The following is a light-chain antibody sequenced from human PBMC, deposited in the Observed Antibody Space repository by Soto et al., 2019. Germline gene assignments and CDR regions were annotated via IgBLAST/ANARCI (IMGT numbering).Light chain of an antibody. CDR2: EVS. CDR3: ASYTSSSTSVI. CDR1: SSDVGGYKY. J-gene: IGLJ2*01. Sequence: QSALTQPASVSGSPGQSITISCTGTSSDVGGYKYASWYQQHPDKAPKLIIFEVSNRPSGISSRFSGSKSGNTASLTISGLQAEDEADYYWASYTSSSTSVIFGRGTKLTVL. V-gene: IGLV2-14*01.